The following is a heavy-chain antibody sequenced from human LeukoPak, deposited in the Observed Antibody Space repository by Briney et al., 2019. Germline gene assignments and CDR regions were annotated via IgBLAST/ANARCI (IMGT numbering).Heavy chain of an antibody. CDR1: GGSISSGDYY. V-gene: IGHV4-30-4*01. D-gene: IGHD3-22*01. CDR2: MYYSGST. CDR3: ARPYYYDSRIDP. J-gene: IGHJ5*02. Sequence: NPSQTLTLTCTVSGGSISSGDYYWSWIRQPPGKGLEWIAYMYYSGSTYYNPSLKSRVTMSADTPKNQLSLKLSSVTAADTAVYYCARPYYYDSRIDPWGQGILVTVSS.